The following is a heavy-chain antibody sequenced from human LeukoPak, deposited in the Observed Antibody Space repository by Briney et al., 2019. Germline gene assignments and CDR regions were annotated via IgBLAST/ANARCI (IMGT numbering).Heavy chain of an antibody. V-gene: IGHV3-48*03. CDR2: ISSSGSPI. J-gene: IGHJ4*02. CDR3: ARSLTFGS. D-gene: IGHD3-16*01. CDR1: GFTFSSCE. Sequence: GGSLRLSCAASGFTFSSCEMNWVRQAPGKGLEWVSYISSSGSPIYYADSVKGRFTISRDNAKNSMYLQMNSLRAEETAVYYCARSLTFGSRGQGTLVTVSS.